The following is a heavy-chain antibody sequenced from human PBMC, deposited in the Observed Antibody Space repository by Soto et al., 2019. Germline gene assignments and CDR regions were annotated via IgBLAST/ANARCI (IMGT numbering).Heavy chain of an antibody. D-gene: IGHD5-12*01. Sequence: QVQLVQSGAEVKKPGSSVKVSCKASGGTFSSYAISWVRQAPGQGLEWKGGIIPIFGTANYAQKFQGRVTITADESTSTAYMELSSLRSEDTAVYYCARCRDGYNSGGAHWFDPWGQGTLVTVSS. CDR2: IIPIFGTA. J-gene: IGHJ5*02. CDR1: GGTFSSYA. CDR3: ARCRDGYNSGGAHWFDP. V-gene: IGHV1-69*12.